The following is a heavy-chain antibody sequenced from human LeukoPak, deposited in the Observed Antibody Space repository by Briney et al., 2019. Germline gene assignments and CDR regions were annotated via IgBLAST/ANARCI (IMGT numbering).Heavy chain of an antibody. CDR3: AREGYDILTGYYTTNYFDY. CDR2: ISAYNGNT. CDR1: GYTFTSYG. V-gene: IGHV1-18*01. J-gene: IGHJ4*02. D-gene: IGHD3-9*01. Sequence: GASVKVSCKASGYTFTSYGISWVRQAPGQGLEWMGWISAYNGNTNYAQKLQGRVTMTTDTSTSTACMELRSLRSDDTAVYYCAREGYDILTGYYTTNYFDYWGQGTLVTVSS.